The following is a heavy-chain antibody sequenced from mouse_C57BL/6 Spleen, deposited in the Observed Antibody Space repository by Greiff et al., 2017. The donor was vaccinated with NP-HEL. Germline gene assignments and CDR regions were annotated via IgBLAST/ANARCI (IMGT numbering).Heavy chain of an antibody. V-gene: IGHV1-61*01. Sequence: QVQLQQPGAELVRPGSSVKLSCKASGYTFTSYWMDWVKQRPGQGLEWIGNIYPSDSETHYNQKFKDKATLTVDKSSSTAYMQLSSLTSEDSAVYYCARSSISYYFDYWGQGTTLTVSS. D-gene: IGHD1-1*01. CDR1: GYTFTSYW. J-gene: IGHJ2*01. CDR2: IYPSDSET. CDR3: ARSSISYYFDY.